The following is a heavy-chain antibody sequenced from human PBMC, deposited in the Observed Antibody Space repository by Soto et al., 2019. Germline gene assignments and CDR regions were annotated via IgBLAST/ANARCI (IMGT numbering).Heavy chain of an antibody. CDR1: GGSISSSSYY. V-gene: IGHV4-39*01. CDR3: ARPGITMVRGVIITSWFDP. J-gene: IGHJ5*02. CDR2: IYYSGST. D-gene: IGHD3-10*01. Sequence: QLQLQESGPGLVKPSETLSLTCTVSGGSISSSSYYWGWIRQPPGKGLEWIGSIYYSGSTYYNPSLKSRVTISVDTSKNQFSLKLSSVTAADTAVYYCARPGITMVRGVIITSWFDPWGQGTLVTVSS.